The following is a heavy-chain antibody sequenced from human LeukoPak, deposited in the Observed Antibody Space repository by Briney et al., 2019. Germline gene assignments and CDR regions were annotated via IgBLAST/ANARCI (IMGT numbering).Heavy chain of an antibody. Sequence: GGSLRLSCAASGFTFSSCWMHWVRQAPGEGLVWVSRINGDGSGTVYADSVKGRFTVSRDNAKNTLYLQMNSLRVADTAVYYCTKDKFGDYVFNDWGHGTLVSVSS. CDR2: INGDGSGT. D-gene: IGHD4-17*01. V-gene: IGHV3-74*01. CDR3: TKDKFGDYVFND. CDR1: GFTFSSCW. J-gene: IGHJ4*01.